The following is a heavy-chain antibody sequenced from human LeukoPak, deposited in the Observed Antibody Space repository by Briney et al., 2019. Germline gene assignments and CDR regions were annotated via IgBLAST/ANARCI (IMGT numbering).Heavy chain of an antibody. V-gene: IGHV3-23*01. Sequence: PGGSLRLSCAASGFTFTSYAMSWVRQAPGKGLEWVSTISVSGDGTYYADSVKGRFTISRDTSKNTLYLQMNSLRAEDTAVYYCAKRLLTWIPDAFDIWGQGTMVTVSS. J-gene: IGHJ3*02. CDR2: ISVSGDGT. CDR3: AKRLLTWIPDAFDI. CDR1: GFTFTSYA. D-gene: IGHD5-12*01.